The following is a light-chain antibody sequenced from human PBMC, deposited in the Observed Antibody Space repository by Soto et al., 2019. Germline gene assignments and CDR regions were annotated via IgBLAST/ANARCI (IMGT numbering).Light chain of an antibody. CDR3: QQSSSNYPIT. CDR2: GAS. CDR1: QNINNY. J-gene: IGKJ5*01. Sequence: DSQMTQSPSSLAASIVDRFTMTCVAIQNINNYLNWYQYKPGTAPKLLIYGASSLQSGVPARFGGSGSGTDFNLTISSLQPEDFATYCCQQSSSNYPITFGQGTRLEIK. V-gene: IGKV1-39*01.